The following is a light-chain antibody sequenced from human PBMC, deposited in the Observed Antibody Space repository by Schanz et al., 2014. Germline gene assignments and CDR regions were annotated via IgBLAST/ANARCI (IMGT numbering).Light chain of an antibody. J-gene: IGLJ2*01. Sequence: QSVLTQPPSASGPPGQRVTISCSGSSSNIGSNPVNWYQQLPRAAPTLLIYSNNQRPSGVPDRFSGSKSDTSVSLAISGLQSEDEADYYCQSYDTRLTVVFGGGTKLTVL. CDR1: SSNIGSNP. CDR2: SNN. V-gene: IGLV1-44*01. CDR3: QSYDTRLTVV.